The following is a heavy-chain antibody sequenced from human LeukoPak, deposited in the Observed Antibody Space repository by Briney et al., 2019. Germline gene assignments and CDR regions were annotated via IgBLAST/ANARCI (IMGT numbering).Heavy chain of an antibody. CDR1: GFTFSSYW. CDR3: ARDPYRDY. V-gene: IGHV3-7*01. Sequence: PGGSLRLSCAAYGFTFSSYWMSWVRQTPGKGLEWVANIIQDGSEKSYVDSVKGRFTISRDNAKNSLYLQMNSLRAEDTAVYYCARDPYRDYWGQGTLVTVSS. CDR2: IIQDGSEK. D-gene: IGHD3-16*01. J-gene: IGHJ4*02.